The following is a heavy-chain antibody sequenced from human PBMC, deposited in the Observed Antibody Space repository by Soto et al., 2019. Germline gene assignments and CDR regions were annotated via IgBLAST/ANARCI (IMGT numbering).Heavy chain of an antibody. D-gene: IGHD3-22*01. CDR3: VRGPDYEGYFDY. CDR1: GTTFSNFA. J-gene: IGHJ4*02. CDR2: IILPFGTP. V-gene: IGHV1-69*12. Sequence: QVRLVQSGAEVKKTESSVKVSCEASGTTFSNFAIGWVRQAPGQGLEWMGGIILPFGTPNYAQKFQGRVTXXAXQSMTTVYMELRGLRSGDTAVYYCVRGPDYEGYFDYWGQGTLVTVSS.